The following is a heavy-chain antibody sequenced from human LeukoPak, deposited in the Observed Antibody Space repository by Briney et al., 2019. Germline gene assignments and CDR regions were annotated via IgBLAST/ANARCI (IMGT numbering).Heavy chain of an antibody. CDR3: ARGTMVRGVMPRFDY. Sequence: GGSLRLSCAASGFTFSSYSMNWVRQAPGKGLEWVSSISSSSSYIYYADSVKGRFTISRDNAKNSLYLQMNSLRAEDTAVYYCARGTMVRGVMPRFDYWGQGTLVTVSS. D-gene: IGHD3-10*01. CDR1: GFTFSSYS. J-gene: IGHJ4*02. V-gene: IGHV3-21*01. CDR2: ISSSSSYI.